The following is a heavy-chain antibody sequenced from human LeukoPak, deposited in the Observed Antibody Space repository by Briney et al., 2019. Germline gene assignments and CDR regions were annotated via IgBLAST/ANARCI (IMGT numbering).Heavy chain of an antibody. V-gene: IGHV3-33*06. CDR2: IWYDGSNK. D-gene: IGHD1-14*01. Sequence: GRSLRLSCAASGFTFSSYGMHWVRQAPGKGLEWVAVIWYDGSNKYYADSVKGRFTISRDNSKNTLYLQMNSLRADDTAVYYCAKYHGAYNWFDPWGQGTLVTVSS. CDR3: AKYHGAYNWFDP. J-gene: IGHJ5*02. CDR1: GFTFSSYG.